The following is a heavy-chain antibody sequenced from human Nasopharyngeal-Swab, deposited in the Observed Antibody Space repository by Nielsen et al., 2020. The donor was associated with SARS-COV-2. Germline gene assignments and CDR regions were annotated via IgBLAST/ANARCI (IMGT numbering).Heavy chain of an antibody. D-gene: IGHD3-22*01. J-gene: IGHJ3*02. CDR1: GGSMSSYY. CDR2: IYYSGST. V-gene: IGHV4-59*08. CDR3: AVYDSSGYYYLDDAFDI. Sequence: SETLSLTCTVSGGSMSSYYWSWIRQPPGKGLEWIGYIYYSGSTNYNPSLKSRVTISVDTSKKQFSLKLSSVTAADTAVYYCAVYDSSGYYYLDDAFDIWGQGTMVTVSS.